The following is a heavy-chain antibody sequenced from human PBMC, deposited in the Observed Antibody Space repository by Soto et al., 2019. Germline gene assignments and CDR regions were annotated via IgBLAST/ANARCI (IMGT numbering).Heavy chain of an antibody. V-gene: IGHV3-23*01. D-gene: IGHD2-21*01. CDR3: AERGLGDFEGYYFAY. J-gene: IGHJ4*02. CDR1: GFTFSSYA. CDR2: ISGSGGST. Sequence: EVQLLESGGGLVQPGGSLRLSCAASGFTFSSYAMSWVRQAPGKGLEWVSAISGSGGSTYYADSVKGRFTISRDNSKNTLDLKRNGLRAEDTAVYCCAERGLGDFEGYYFAYGAQGPLVTVSS.